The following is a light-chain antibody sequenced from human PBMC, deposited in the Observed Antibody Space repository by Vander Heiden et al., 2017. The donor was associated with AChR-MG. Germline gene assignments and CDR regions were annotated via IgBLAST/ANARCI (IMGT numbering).Light chain of an antibody. CDR3: QQSYRAPLT. J-gene: IGKJ3*01. V-gene: IGKV1-39*01. CDR2: GAF. CDR1: ESISRY. Sequence: DIQMTQFPTSLSASVGDRVTITCRASESISRYLNWYQQKPGEAPKLLIFGAFALHTGVPSRFSGAGSGTDFTLTITSLQSEDFASYYCQQSYRAPLTFGPGTKVEVK.